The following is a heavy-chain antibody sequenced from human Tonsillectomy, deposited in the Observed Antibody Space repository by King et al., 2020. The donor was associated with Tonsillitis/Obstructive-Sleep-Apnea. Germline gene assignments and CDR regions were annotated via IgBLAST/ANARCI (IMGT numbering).Heavy chain of an antibody. J-gene: IGHJ6*02. Sequence: VQLVESGAEVKKPGESLRISCTGSGYSFTSYWISWVRQMPGKGLEWMGRIDPSDSYTNYSPSFQGHVTISADKSISTAYLQWSSLKASDTAMYYCARHGDSSGYPYGMDVWGQGTTVTVSS. V-gene: IGHV5-10-1*03. CDR1: GYSFTSYW. D-gene: IGHD3-22*01. CDR3: ARHGDSSGYPYGMDV. CDR2: IDPSDSYT.